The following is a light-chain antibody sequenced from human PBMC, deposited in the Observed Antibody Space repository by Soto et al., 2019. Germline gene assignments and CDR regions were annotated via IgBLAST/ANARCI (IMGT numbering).Light chain of an antibody. CDR1: SDINVGSYN. CDR3: LIWPSNAYAV. J-gene: IGLJ7*01. V-gene: IGLV5-37*01. Sequence: QPVLTQPPSSSASPGESARLTCTLPSDINVGSYNIYWYQQKPGSPPRYLLYYYSDSDKGQGSGVPSRFSGSKDASANTGILLTSGLQSEDEADYYCLIWPSNAYAVFGGGTQLTVL. CDR2: YYSDSDK.